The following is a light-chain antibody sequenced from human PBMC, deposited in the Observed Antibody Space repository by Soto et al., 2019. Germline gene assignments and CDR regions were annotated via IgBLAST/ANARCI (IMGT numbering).Light chain of an antibody. CDR2: GVS. V-gene: IGKV3-20*01. CDR1: QAVRSEY. Sequence: EIVLTPSPGTLSLSPGERATLSCRASQAVRSEYFAWYQQKPGQPPRLLIFGVSTRATGIPDRFSGGGSGTDFTLTISRLEPEDFALYYCHQYGNSPLTFGGGTKVDIK. J-gene: IGKJ4*01. CDR3: HQYGNSPLT.